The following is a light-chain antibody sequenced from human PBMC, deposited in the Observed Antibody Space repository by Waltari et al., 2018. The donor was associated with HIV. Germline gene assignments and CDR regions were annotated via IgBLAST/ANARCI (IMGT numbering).Light chain of an antibody. CDR1: ALPKKY. Sequence: SYELTQPPSVSVSPGQTARITCSGDALPKKYAYWYQQKPGQAPGLGIYKDSERPSGIPERFSGSSSGTIVTLTISGVQTEDEADYYCQSADSSGTWVFGGGTKLTVL. V-gene: IGLV3-25*03. J-gene: IGLJ3*02. CDR2: KDS. CDR3: QSADSSGTWV.